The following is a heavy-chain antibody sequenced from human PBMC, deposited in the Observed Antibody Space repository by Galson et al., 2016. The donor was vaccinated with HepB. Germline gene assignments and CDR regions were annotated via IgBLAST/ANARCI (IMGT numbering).Heavy chain of an antibody. V-gene: IGHV3-48*01. D-gene: IGHD3-3*01. CDR2: ISANGATI. CDR1: GFTFTTHT. CDR3: AKSDDFWSGYYGGL. Sequence: LRLSCAASGFTFTTHTMNWVRQAPGKGLESISYISANGATIHYAGSVKGRFTVSRDNAKNSLYLQMNGLRAEDTAVYYCAKSDDFWSGYYGGLWGQGTLVTVSS. J-gene: IGHJ4*02.